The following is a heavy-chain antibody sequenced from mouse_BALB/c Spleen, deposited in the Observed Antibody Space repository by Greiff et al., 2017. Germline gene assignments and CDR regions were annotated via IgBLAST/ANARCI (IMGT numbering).Heavy chain of an antibody. V-gene: IGHV3-6*02. J-gene: IGHJ1*01. CDR2: ISYDGSN. Sequence: EVKLVESGPGLVKPSQSLSLTCSVTGYSITSGYYWNWIRQFPGNKLEWMGYISYDGSNNYNPSLKNRISITRDTSKNQFFLKLNSVTTEDTATYYCANYGNYEGYFDVWGAGTTVTVSS. D-gene: IGHD2-1*01. CDR3: ANYGNYEGYFDV. CDR1: GYSITSGYY.